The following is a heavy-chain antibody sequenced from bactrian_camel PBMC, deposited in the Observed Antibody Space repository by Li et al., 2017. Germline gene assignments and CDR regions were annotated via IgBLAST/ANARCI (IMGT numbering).Heavy chain of an antibody. CDR1: GFTFSTYY. Sequence: DVQLVESGGGLVQPGGSLRLSCAASGFTFSTYYMSWVRQAPGKGLEWVSSISWIGISTFYSESVKGRFTISRDNDKNTVYLQMDSVKSEDTAVYYCVTGPDSDSPHYFEAWGQGTQVTVS. CDR2: ISWIGIST. V-gene: IGHV3S40*01. D-gene: IGHD4*01. CDR3: VTGPDSDSPHYFEA. J-gene: IGHJ6*01.